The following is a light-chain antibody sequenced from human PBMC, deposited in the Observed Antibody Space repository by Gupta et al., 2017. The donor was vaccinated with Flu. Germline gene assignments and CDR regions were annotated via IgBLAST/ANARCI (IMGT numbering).Light chain of an antibody. CDR3: QQYGRLPPYN. CDR1: QGISNY. V-gene: IGKV1-33*01. J-gene: IGKJ2*01. CDR2: DAS. Sequence: DIQMTQSPSSLSASVGDRVTNTCQASQGISNYLNWYQHKPGKAPKLLIYDASNLETGVPSRFSGSGSGTDFTLTITSLQPEDTATYYCQQYGRLPPYNFGQGTKVEIK.